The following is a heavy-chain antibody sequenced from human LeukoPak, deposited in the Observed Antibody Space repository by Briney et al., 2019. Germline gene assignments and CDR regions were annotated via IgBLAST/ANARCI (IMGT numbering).Heavy chain of an antibody. D-gene: IGHD3-3*01. V-gene: IGHV4-34*01. Sequence: SETLSLTCAVYGGSFSGYYWSWIRQPPGKGLEWIGEINHSGSTNYNPSLKSRVTISVDTSKNQFSLKLSSVTAADTAVYYCARRLGAAWSHFGVGNWFDPWGQGTLVTVSS. CDR2: INHSGST. CDR3: ARRLGAAWSHFGVGNWFDP. J-gene: IGHJ5*02. CDR1: GGSFSGYY.